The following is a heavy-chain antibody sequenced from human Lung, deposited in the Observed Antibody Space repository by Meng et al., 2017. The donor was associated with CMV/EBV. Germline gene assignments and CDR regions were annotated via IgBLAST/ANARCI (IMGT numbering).Heavy chain of an antibody. V-gene: IGHV3-21*01. J-gene: IGHJ4*02. CDR2: ISSSSSYV. CDR1: RFSSYT. D-gene: IGHD3-10*01. CDR3: AREGYDYDSGSYYYYFDH. Sequence: GGSXRLXCAASRFSSYTLNWVRQAPGKGLEWVSSISSSSSYVYYADSVKGRFTISRDNAKNSLYLQMNSLRAEDTAVYYCAREGYDYDSGSYYYYFDHWGQGSXVTVSS.